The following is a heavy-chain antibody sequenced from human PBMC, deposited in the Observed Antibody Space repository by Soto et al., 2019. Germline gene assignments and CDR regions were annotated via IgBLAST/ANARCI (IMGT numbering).Heavy chain of an antibody. CDR1: GYTFTSYA. Sequence: ASVKVSCKASGYTFTSYAMHWVRQAPGQRLEWMGWINAGNGNTKYSQKFQGRVTITGDTSASTAYMELSSLRSGDTAVYYCARGSGSYYRPPDYWSQESLVTV. CDR2: INAGNGNT. V-gene: IGHV1-3*01. CDR3: ARGSGSYYRPPDY. J-gene: IGHJ4*02. D-gene: IGHD3-10*01.